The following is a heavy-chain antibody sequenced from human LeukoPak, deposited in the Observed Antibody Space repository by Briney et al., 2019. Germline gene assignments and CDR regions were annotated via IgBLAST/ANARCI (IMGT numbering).Heavy chain of an antibody. V-gene: IGHV4-34*01. CDR2: INHSGST. CDR1: GGSFSGYY. D-gene: IGHD2-21*02. J-gene: IGHJ4*02. CDR3: ARGVVVTAIPFDY. Sequence: SETLPLTCAVYGGSFSGYYWSWIRQPPGKGLEWIGEINHSGSTNYNPSLKSRVTISVDTSKNQFSLKLSSVTAADTAVYYCARGVVVTAIPFDYWGQGTLVTVSS.